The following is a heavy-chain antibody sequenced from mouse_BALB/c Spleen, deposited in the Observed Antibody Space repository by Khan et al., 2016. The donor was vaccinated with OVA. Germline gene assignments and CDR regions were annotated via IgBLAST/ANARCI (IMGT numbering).Heavy chain of an antibody. V-gene: IGHV1-77*01. D-gene: IGHD1-2*01. CDR1: GYTFTDYY. CDR3: ARRNYFGYTFAY. Sequence: QVQLKESGAELARPGASVKLSCTASGYTFTDYYINWVKQRTGQGLEWIGEISPGSGDTYYTERFMGKATLTADKSSSTAYMQLSSLTSEASAVYFCARRNYFGYTFAYWGQGTLVTVSA. CDR2: ISPGSGDT. J-gene: IGHJ3*01.